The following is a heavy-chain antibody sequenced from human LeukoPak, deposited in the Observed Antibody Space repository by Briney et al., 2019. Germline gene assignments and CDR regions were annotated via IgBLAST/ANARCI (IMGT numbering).Heavy chain of an antibody. CDR2: ISAYNGNT. J-gene: IGHJ4*02. D-gene: IGHD6-13*01. Sequence: ASVKVSRKASGYTFTSYGISWVRQAPGQGLEWMGWISAYNGNTNYAQKLQGRVTMTTDTSTSTAYMELRSLRSDDTAVYYCAGAGYSSSWYYSDYWGQGTLVTVSS. V-gene: IGHV1-18*01. CDR1: GYTFTSYG. CDR3: AGAGYSSSWYYSDY.